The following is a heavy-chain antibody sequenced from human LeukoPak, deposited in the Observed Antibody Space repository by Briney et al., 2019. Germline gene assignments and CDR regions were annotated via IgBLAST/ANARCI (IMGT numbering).Heavy chain of an antibody. CDR1: GFTFGSYG. V-gene: IGHV3-30*02. D-gene: IGHD4-17*01. CDR2: VRYDGNNP. CDR3: ARGSRYGDYPYYCDF. Sequence: GGSLRLSCAASGFTFGSYGMHWVRQAPGKGLDWVAFVRYDGNNPYYSASVKGRFTISRDNPKNTVLLQMNNLRLEVAAVYYCARGSRYGDYPYYCDFWGQGTLVTVSS. J-gene: IGHJ4*02.